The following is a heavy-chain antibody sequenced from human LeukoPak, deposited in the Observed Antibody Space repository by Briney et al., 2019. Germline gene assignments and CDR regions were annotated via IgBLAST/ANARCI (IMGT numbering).Heavy chain of an antibody. D-gene: IGHD3-10*01. J-gene: IGHJ6*03. V-gene: IGHV3-21*01. CDR1: GFTFSSYS. Sequence: GGSLRLSCAASGFTFSSYSMNWVRQAPGKGLEWVSSISSSSSYIYYADSVKGRFTISRDNAKNSLYLQMNSLRAEDTAVYYCARDCPYGSGSYYNWVYYYYYYMDVWGKGTTVTISS. CDR2: ISSSSSYI. CDR3: ARDCPYGSGSYYNWVYYYYYYMDV.